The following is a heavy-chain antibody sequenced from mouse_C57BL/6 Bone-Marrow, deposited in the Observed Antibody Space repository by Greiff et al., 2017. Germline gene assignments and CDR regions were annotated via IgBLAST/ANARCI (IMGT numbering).Heavy chain of an antibody. CDR1: GYTFTDYY. D-gene: IGHD2-1*01. CDR2: INPNNGGT. CDR3: ACIYYGNSYYFDY. V-gene: IGHV1-26*01. J-gene: IGHJ2*01. Sequence: EVQGVESGPELVKPGASVKISCKASGYTFTDYYMNWVKQSHGKSLEWIGDINPNNGGTSYNQKFKGKATLTVDKSSSTAYMELRSLTSEDSAVYYCACIYYGNSYYFDYWGQGTTLTVSS.